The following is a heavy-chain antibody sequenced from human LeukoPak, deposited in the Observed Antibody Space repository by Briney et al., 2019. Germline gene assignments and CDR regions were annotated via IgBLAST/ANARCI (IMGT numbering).Heavy chain of an antibody. Sequence: GGSLRLSCAASGFTFDDYGMSWVRQAPGKGLEWVSAISGSGGSTYYADSVKGRFTISRDNSKNTLYLQMNSLRAEDTAVYYCAKVWNFLEAFDIWGQGTMVTVSS. J-gene: IGHJ3*02. V-gene: IGHV3-23*01. CDR1: GFTFDDYG. D-gene: IGHD3-3*01. CDR3: AKVWNFLEAFDI. CDR2: ISGSGGST.